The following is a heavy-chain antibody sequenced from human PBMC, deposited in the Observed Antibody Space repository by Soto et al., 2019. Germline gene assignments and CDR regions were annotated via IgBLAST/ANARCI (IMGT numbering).Heavy chain of an antibody. CDR3: ARSGAHYYLGFDY. CDR1: GGSISSISYY. J-gene: IGHJ4*02. Sequence: SETLSLTCTVSGGSISSISYYWGWVRQPPGKGLEWIGSVSHAGSTYYNPSLKSRISISVDTATNQFSLRLSSVTAADTAVYYCARSGAHYYLGFDYWGQGTLVTSPQ. V-gene: IGHV4-39*01. CDR2: VSHAGST. D-gene: IGHD3-10*01.